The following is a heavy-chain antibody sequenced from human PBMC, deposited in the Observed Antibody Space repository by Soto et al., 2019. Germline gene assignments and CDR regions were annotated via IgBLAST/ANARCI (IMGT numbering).Heavy chain of an antibody. V-gene: IGHV3-15*01. CDR2: IKKMSVGGTT. J-gene: IGHJ4*02. CDR3: NGGDIAGDFDY. D-gene: IGHD6-13*01. CDR1: GFSLTNAW. Sequence: EVQLVESGGGLVKPGGSLRLSCAASGFSLTNAWRNGFRKAPGKGLQWVGRIKKMSVGGTTDYAAPVKGRFTVSRDDSKNTVYLQMNSLTTEDTAVYYCNGGDIAGDFDYWGQGTLVTVSS.